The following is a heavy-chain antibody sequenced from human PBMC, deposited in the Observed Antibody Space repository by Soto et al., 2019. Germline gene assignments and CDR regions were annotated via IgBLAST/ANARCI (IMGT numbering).Heavy chain of an antibody. V-gene: IGHV4-38-2*01. Sequence: SETLSLTCAVSGYSISSGYYWGWIQQPPGKGLEWIGSIYHSGSTYYNPSLKSRVTISVDTSKNQFSLKLSSVTAADTAVYYCARAVNWGSFDYWGQGTLVTVSS. CDR3: ARAVNWGSFDY. CDR2: IYHSGST. J-gene: IGHJ4*02. CDR1: GYSISSGYY. D-gene: IGHD7-27*01.